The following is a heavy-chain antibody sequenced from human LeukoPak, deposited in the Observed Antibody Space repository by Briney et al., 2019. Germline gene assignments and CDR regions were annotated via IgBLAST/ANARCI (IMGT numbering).Heavy chain of an antibody. CDR3: ARDLGDYYDSSGYYPD. J-gene: IGHJ4*02. D-gene: IGHD3-22*01. Sequence: SVKVSCKASGGTFSSYAISWVRQAPGQGLEWMGRIIPILGIANYAQKFQGRDTITADKSTSTAYMELSSLRSEDTAVYYCARDLGDYYDSSGYYPDWGQGTLVTVSS. CDR2: IIPILGIA. V-gene: IGHV1-69*04. CDR1: GGTFSSYA.